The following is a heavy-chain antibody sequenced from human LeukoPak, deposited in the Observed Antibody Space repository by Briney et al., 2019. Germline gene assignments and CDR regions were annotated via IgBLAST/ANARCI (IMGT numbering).Heavy chain of an antibody. CDR3: ARDHDFYDSSGTTLVS. Sequence: GASVKVSCKASGYTFTGYYMHWVRQVPGQGLEWMGWINPNSGGTNYAQKFQGRVTMTRDTSISTAYMELSRLRSDDTAVYYCARDHDFYDSSGTTLVSWGQGTLVTVSS. D-gene: IGHD3-22*01. J-gene: IGHJ4*02. CDR1: GYTFTGYY. V-gene: IGHV1-2*02. CDR2: INPNSGGT.